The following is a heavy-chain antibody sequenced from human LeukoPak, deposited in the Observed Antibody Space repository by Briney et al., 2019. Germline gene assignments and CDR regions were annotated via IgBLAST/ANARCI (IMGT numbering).Heavy chain of an antibody. V-gene: IGHV4-34*01. CDR3: ATASYGGTASDY. D-gene: IGHD5-18*01. J-gene: IGHJ4*02. Sequence: SETLSLTCAVYGGSFSGYYWSWIRQPPGKGMEGIGEINHSGSTSSNPCLKSRVTMSVDTSKNQFSLKLSSVTAADTAVYYCATASYGGTASDYWGQGTLVTVSS. CDR1: GGSFSGYY. CDR2: INHSGST.